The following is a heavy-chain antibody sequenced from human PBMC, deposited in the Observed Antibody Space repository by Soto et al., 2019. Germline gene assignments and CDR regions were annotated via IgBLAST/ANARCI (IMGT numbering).Heavy chain of an antibody. CDR1: GFVFSSYA. Sequence: GGSLRLSCAASGFVFSSYAMSWVRQAPGKGLEWVSAISGSGTTAYYADSVKGRFIFSRDNPKNTMYLQMNSMRAEDTAVYFCAKTTDGWFSAFEIWGQGTVVTVSS. V-gene: IGHV3-23*01. CDR2: ISGSGTTA. CDR3: AKTTDGWFSAFEI. J-gene: IGHJ3*02. D-gene: IGHD6-19*01.